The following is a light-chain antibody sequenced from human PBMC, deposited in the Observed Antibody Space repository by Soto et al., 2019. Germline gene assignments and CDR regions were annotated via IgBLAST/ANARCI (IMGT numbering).Light chain of an antibody. V-gene: IGKV3-15*01. CDR3: QQYNNWWT. CDR2: GAS. CDR1: QSVSSN. J-gene: IGKJ1*01. Sequence: EIVMTQSPATLPVSPGERATLSCRASQSVSSNLAWYQQKPGQAPRFLIYGASTRATGIPARFSGSGSGTEFTLTISSLQSEDFGVYYCQQYNNWWTFGQGTKVDIK.